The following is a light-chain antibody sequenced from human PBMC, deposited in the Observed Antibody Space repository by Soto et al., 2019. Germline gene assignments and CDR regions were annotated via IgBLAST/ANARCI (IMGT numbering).Light chain of an antibody. CDR1: SSDVGGYNH. CDR2: DVS. V-gene: IGLV2-14*03. Sequence: QSALTQPASVSGSPGQSITIACTGTSSDVGGYNHVSWYQVHSGKAPRLVIYDVSIRPPAVSDRFSGSTSGNTASLTISGLQAEDEADYYCSSYTATRTVVFGGGTKLTVL. CDR3: SSYTATRTVV. J-gene: IGLJ3*02.